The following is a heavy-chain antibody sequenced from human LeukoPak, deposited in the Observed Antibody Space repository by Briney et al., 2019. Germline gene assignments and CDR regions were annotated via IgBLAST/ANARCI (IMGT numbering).Heavy chain of an antibody. CDR1: GYSFTNYY. CDR3: ARDQGLTGYFDY. CDR2: INPSGGTT. J-gene: IGHJ4*02. Sequence: ASVKVSCKTSGYSFTNYYMHWVRQAPGQGLEWMGIINPSGGTTNYAQKFQGRVTMTRDTSTTTVYMELTSLRSEDMAVYYCARDQGLTGYFDYWGQGTLVTVSS. V-gene: IGHV1-46*01. D-gene: IGHD3-9*01.